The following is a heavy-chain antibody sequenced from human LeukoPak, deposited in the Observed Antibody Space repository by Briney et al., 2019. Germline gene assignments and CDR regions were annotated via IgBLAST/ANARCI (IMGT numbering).Heavy chain of an antibody. V-gene: IGHV1-18*01. Sequence: ASVKVSCKAPGYTFTSYGISWVRQAPGQGLEWMGWISAYNGNTNYAQKLQGRVTMTTDTSTSTAYMELRSLRSEDTAVYYCALQEGVSSWYYFDYWGQGTLVTVSS. J-gene: IGHJ4*02. D-gene: IGHD6-13*01. CDR1: GYTFTSYG. CDR3: ALQEGVSSWYYFDY. CDR2: ISAYNGNT.